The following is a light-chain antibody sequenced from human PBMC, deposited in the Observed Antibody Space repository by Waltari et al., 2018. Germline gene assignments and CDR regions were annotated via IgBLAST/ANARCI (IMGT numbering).Light chain of an antibody. V-gene: IGKV3-20*01. CDR1: QSVSSSH. Sequence: IVLPQSPGTLSLSPGERATLSCRASQSVSSSHLAWYQQKPGQAPRLLISGAIKRATGIPDRFSGSGSGTDFTLTISRLEPEDFAVYYCQQYGSSPSITFGQGTRLEIK. J-gene: IGKJ5*01. CDR3: QQYGSSPSIT. CDR2: GAI.